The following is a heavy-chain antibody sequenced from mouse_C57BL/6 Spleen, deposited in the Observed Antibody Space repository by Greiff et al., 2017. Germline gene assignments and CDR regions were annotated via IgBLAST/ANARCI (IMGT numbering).Heavy chain of an antibody. CDR1: GYTFTSYW. CDR2: IDPSDSYT. D-gene: IGHD2-13*01. Sequence: QIQLQQSGAELVRPGTSVKLSCKASGYTFTSYWMHWVKQRPGQGLEWIGVIDPSDSYTNYNQKFKGKATLTVDTSSNTAYMQLSSLTSEDSAVYYCARDSIYYGDFYYAKDYWGQGTSVTVSS. CDR3: ARDSIYYGDFYYAKDY. J-gene: IGHJ4*01. V-gene: IGHV1-59*01.